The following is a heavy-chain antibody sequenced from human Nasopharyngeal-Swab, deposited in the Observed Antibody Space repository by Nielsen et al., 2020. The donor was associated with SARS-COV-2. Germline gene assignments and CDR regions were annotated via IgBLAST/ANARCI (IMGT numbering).Heavy chain of an antibody. CDR3: ARGPNSSSWYFDY. CDR1: GYTFISYY. V-gene: IGHV1-18*04. D-gene: IGHD6-13*01. J-gene: IGHJ4*02. CDR2: ISAYNGNT. Sequence: ASVKVSCKASGYTFISYYMHWVRQAPGQGLEWMGWISAYNGNTNYAQKLQGRVTMTTDISTSTAYMELRSLRSDDTAVYYCARGPNSSSWYFDYWGQGTLVTVSS.